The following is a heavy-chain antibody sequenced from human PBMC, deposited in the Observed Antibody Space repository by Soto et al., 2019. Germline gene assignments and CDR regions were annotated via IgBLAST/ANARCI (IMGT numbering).Heavy chain of an antibody. CDR2: ISGSGGST. V-gene: IGHV3-23*01. D-gene: IGHD6-6*01. J-gene: IGHJ4*02. Sequence: EVQLLESGGGLVQPGGSLRLSCAASGFTFSSYAMSWVRQAPGKGLEWVSAISGSGGSTYYADSVKGRFTISRDNSKNTLYLQMNSLRAEDTAVYYCAKVAGSIAARGRYFDYWGQGTLVTVSS. CDR3: AKVAGSIAARGRYFDY. CDR1: GFTFSSYA.